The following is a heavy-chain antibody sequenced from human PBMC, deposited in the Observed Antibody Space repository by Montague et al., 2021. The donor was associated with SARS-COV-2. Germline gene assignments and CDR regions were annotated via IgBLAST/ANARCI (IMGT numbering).Heavy chain of an antibody. CDR2: VHYTGTT. J-gene: IGHJ3*02. V-gene: IGHV4-39*01. CDR1: GGSITVSRYD. CDR3: ARHRANAGFFDI. Sequence: SETLSLTCTVSGGSITVSRYDWGWIRQPPGKGLEWIGSVHYTGTTSYNASLKSRLTISVDTSDNQFSLKMTSVTASDTAVYYCARHRANAGFFDIWGQGTMVTVSS. D-gene: IGHD1-1*01.